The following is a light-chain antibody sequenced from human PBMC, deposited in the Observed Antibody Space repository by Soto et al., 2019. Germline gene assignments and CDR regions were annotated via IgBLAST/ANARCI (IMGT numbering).Light chain of an antibody. V-gene: IGLV2-14*03. CDR2: DVD. Sequence: QSALTQPACVSGSPGQSITISCAGTSSDVGGYNYVSWYQQHPGKAPKLMIYDVDVRPSGVSNRFSGSKSGNTASLTISGLQTQDEADYYCTSYTIINTVVFGGGTKLTVL. CDR1: SSDVGGYNY. CDR3: TSYTIINTVV. J-gene: IGLJ2*01.